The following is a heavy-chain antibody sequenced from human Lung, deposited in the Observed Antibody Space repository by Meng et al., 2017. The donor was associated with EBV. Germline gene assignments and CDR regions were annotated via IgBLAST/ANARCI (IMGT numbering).Heavy chain of an antibody. D-gene: IGHD4-11*01. CDR3: AATVNDGYFDY. CDR2: IYYSGST. CDR1: GGSISSGGYD. J-gene: IGHJ4*02. V-gene: IGHV4-31*03. Sequence: VQLLEPGQGLVKPSQTLSLTCTVSGGSISSGGYDWSWIRQHPGKGLEWIVYIYYSGSTYYNPSLKSRVTISVDTSKNQFSLKLSSVTAADTAVYYCAATVNDGYFDYWGQGTLVTVSS.